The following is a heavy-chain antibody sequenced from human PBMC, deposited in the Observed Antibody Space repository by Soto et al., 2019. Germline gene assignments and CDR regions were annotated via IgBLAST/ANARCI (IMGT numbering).Heavy chain of an antibody. Sequence: GGSLRLSCAASGFTFSSYSMNWVRQAPGKGLEWVSSISSSSSYIYYADSVKGRFTISRDNAKNSLYLQMNSLGAEDTAVYYCARSPFPYSYGSYFDYWGQGTLVTVSS. CDR2: ISSSSSYI. D-gene: IGHD5-18*01. V-gene: IGHV3-21*01. CDR1: GFTFSSYS. J-gene: IGHJ4*02. CDR3: ARSPFPYSYGSYFDY.